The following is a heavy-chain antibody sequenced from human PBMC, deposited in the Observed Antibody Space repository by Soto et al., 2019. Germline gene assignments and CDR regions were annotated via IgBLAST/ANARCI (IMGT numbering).Heavy chain of an antibody. CDR3: ARVAGEQLGRLDFDY. J-gene: IGHJ4*02. CDR2: IWCDGSNK. V-gene: IGHV3-33*01. CDR1: GFTFSSYG. Sequence: QVQLVESGGGVVQPGRSLRLSCAASGFTFSSYGMHWVRQAPGKGLEWVAVIWCDGSNKYYADSVKGRFTISRDNSKNTLYLQMNSLRAEDTAVYYCARVAGEQLGRLDFDYWGQGTLVTVSS. D-gene: IGHD6-6*01.